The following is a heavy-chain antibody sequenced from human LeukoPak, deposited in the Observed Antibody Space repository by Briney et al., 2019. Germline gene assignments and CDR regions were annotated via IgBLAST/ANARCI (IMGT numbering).Heavy chain of an antibody. Sequence: GASVKVSCKASGYTFTGYYMHCVRQAPGQGLEWMGWINPNSGGTNCAQKFQGRVTMTRDTSISTAYMELSRLRSDDTAVYYCARDRLVTYYDILTGYYKTNYYYGMDVWGQGTTVTVSS. J-gene: IGHJ6*02. CDR3: ARDRLVTYYDILTGYYKTNYYYGMDV. V-gene: IGHV1-2*02. D-gene: IGHD3-9*01. CDR2: INPNSGGT. CDR1: GYTFTGYY.